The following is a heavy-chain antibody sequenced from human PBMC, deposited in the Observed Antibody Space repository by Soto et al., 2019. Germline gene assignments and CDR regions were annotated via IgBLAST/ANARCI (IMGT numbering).Heavy chain of an antibody. Sequence: ASVKVSCKASGYTFTSYGISWVRQAPGQGLEWMGWISAYNGNTNYAQKLQGRVTMTTDTSTSTAYMELRSLRSDDTAVYYCARDHSPPHTIAAAGTYYFDYWGQGTLVTVSS. CDR3: ARDHSPPHTIAAAGTYYFDY. CDR1: GYTFTSYG. V-gene: IGHV1-18*01. CDR2: ISAYNGNT. J-gene: IGHJ4*02. D-gene: IGHD6-13*01.